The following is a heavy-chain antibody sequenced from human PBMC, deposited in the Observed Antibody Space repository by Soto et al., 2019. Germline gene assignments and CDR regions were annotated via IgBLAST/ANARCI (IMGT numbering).Heavy chain of an antibody. V-gene: IGHV4-59*08. CDR3: ARRDYSGLTLDY. D-gene: IGHD5-12*01. J-gene: IGHJ4*02. Sequence: SETLSLTCTVSGGSISSYYWSWIRQPPGKGLEWIGYIYYSGSTNYNPSLKSRVTISVDTSKNQFSLKLSSVTAADTAVYYCARRDYSGLTLDYWGQGTLVTVSS. CDR1: GGSISSYY. CDR2: IYYSGST.